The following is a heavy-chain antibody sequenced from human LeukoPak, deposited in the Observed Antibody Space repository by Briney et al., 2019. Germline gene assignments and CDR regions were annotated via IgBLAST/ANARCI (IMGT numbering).Heavy chain of an antibody. Sequence: SETLSLTCTVSGGSISSSSYYWGWIRQPPGKGLEWIGSIYYSGSTYYNPSLKSRVTIPVDTSKNQFSLKLSSVTAADTAVYYCARHYYYDSSGYYLLSHYYMDVWGKGTTVTVSS. CDR2: IYYSGST. CDR1: GGSISSSSYY. CDR3: ARHYYYDSSGYYLLSHYYMDV. J-gene: IGHJ6*03. D-gene: IGHD3-22*01. V-gene: IGHV4-39*01.